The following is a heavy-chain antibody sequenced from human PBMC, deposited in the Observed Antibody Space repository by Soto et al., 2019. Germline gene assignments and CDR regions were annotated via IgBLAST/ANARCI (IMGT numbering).Heavy chain of an antibody. CDR2: ISGSGGST. D-gene: IGHD3-22*01. Sequence: EVQPLESGGGLVQPGGSLRLSCAASGFTFSSYAMSWVRQAPGKGLEWVSAISGSGGSTYYADSVKGRFTISRDNSKNTLYLQMNSLRAEDTAVYYCATYDSSGYSRDYWGQGTLVTVSS. V-gene: IGHV3-23*01. CDR1: GFTFSSYA. CDR3: ATYDSSGYSRDY. J-gene: IGHJ4*02.